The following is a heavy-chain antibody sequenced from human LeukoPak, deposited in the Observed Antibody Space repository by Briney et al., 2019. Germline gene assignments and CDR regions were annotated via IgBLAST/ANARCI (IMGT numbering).Heavy chain of an antibody. CDR2: IYHSGST. CDR1: GRSISSSNS. J-gene: IGHJ4*02. V-gene: IGHV4-4*02. CDR3: ARDPFL. Sequence: SETLSHTCVVSGRSISSSNSWSWVRQSPGKGLEWIGEIYHSGSTNYNPSLKNRVTISVDKSKNQFSLKLSSVTAADTAVYYCARDPFLWGQGTLVTVSS.